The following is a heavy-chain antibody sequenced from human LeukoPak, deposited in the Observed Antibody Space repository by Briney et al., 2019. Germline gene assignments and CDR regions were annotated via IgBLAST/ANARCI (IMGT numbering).Heavy chain of an antibody. CDR1: GGTFSSYA. V-gene: IGHV1-69*04. Sequence: SVKVSCEASGGTFSSYAISWVRQAPGQGLEWMGRIIPILGMANYAQRFQGRVTITADKSTSTAYMELSSLRSEDTAVYYCAREQEWEPTLEDPWGQGTLVTVSS. D-gene: IGHD1-26*01. J-gene: IGHJ5*02. CDR3: AREQEWEPTLEDP. CDR2: IIPILGMA.